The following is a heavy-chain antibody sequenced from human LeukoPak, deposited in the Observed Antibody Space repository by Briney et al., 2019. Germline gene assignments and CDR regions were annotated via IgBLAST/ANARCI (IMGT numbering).Heavy chain of an antibody. J-gene: IGHJ5*01. CDR2: FHPEDETI. Sequence: GASVKVSCKVSGYTLTELSMHWVRQAPGKGLEWMGSFHPEDETILLAQRFQDRLTMTEDTSTNTAYMELSSLRSEDTAVYYCARDIRYDSSGYYYYWFDSWGQGTLVTVSS. CDR3: ARDIRYDSSGYYYYWFDS. D-gene: IGHD3-22*01. V-gene: IGHV1-24*01. CDR1: GYTLTELS.